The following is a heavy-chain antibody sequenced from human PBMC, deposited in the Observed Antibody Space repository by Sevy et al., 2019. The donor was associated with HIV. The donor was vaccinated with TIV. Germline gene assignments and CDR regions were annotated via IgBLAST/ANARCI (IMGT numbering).Heavy chain of an antibody. CDR2: FKNRGLGGTL. CDR3: TRGKGAQSIFDY. D-gene: IGHD3-10*01. V-gene: IGHV3-49*04. Sequence: GGSLRLSCTTSGFTFGDFAMNWVRQAPGKGLEWVAFFKNRGLGGTLVHAASVKGRFIISRDDSKGIAYLQMNDLKTEDTGVDYCTRGKGAQSIFDYWGQGALVTVSS. J-gene: IGHJ4*02. CDR1: GFTFGDFA.